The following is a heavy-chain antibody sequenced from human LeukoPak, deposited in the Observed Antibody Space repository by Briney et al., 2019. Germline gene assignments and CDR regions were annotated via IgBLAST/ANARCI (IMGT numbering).Heavy chain of an antibody. J-gene: IGHJ5*02. Sequence: PGRSLRLSCAASGFIFDEYAMHWVRQAPGKGLEWVSGISWNSGTIGYADSAKGRFTISRDNAKNSLYLQMNSLRTEDTAMYFCAKAYTRSWTNWFDPWGQGTLVTVSS. V-gene: IGHV3-9*01. CDR1: GFIFDEYA. CDR2: ISWNSGTI. D-gene: IGHD3-16*01. CDR3: AKAYTRSWTNWFDP.